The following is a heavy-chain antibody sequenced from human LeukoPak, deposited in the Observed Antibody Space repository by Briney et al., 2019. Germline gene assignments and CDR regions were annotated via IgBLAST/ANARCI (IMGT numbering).Heavy chain of an antibody. V-gene: IGHV4-59*01. CDR1: GGSISSYY. CDR2: IYYSGST. Sequence: TTSETLSLTCTVSGGSISSYYWSWIRQPPGKGLEWIGYIYYSGSTNYNPSLKSRVTISVDTSKNQFSLKLSSVTAADTAVYYCAGYCSSTCCYGSDYWGQGTLVTVSS. CDR3: AGYCSSTCCYGSDY. J-gene: IGHJ4*02. D-gene: IGHD2-2*03.